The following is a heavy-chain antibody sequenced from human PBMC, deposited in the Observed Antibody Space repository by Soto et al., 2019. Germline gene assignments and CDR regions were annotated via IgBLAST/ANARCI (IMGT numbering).Heavy chain of an antibody. D-gene: IGHD3-22*01. CDR1: GFTFSNAW. V-gene: IGHV3-15*01. CDR2: IKSKTDGGTT. CDR3: TSIHYYYDSSGYTRIDY. J-gene: IGHJ4*02. Sequence: PGGSLRLSCAASGFTFSNAWMSWVRQAPGKGLEWVGRIKSKTDGGTTDYAAPVKGRFTISRDDSKNTLYLQMNSLKTEDTAAYYCTSIHYYYDSSGYTRIDYWGQGTLVTVSS.